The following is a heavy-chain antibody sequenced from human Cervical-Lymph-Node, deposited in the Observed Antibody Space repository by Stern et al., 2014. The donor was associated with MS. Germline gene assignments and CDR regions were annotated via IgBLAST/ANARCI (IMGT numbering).Heavy chain of an antibody. CDR1: GYTFTTYY. D-gene: IGHD1-1*01. CDR2: FNPSGGKT. J-gene: IGHJ4*02. V-gene: IGHV1-46*01. Sequence: VQLVESGAEIRKPGASVKISCEASGYTFTTYYMHWVRQAPGQGLEWVASFNPSGGKTTYAQRFQGRVTVTGDTSTSTVYMELTGLRSEDTAVYYCARVLSLATSDSWGQGTLVIVSS. CDR3: ARVLSLATSDS.